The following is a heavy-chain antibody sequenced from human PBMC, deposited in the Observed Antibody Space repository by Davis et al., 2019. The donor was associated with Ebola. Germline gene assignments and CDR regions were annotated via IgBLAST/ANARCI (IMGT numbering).Heavy chain of an antibody. CDR3: ARARTMTSYYYYGMDV. Sequence: PSETLSLTCAVYGGSFSGYYWSWIRQPPGKGLEWIGEINHSGSTNYNPSLKSRATISVDTSKNQFSLKLSSVTATDTAVYYCARARTMTSYYYYGMDVWGKGTTVTVSS. CDR1: GGSFSGYY. CDR2: INHSGST. J-gene: IGHJ6*04. V-gene: IGHV4-34*01.